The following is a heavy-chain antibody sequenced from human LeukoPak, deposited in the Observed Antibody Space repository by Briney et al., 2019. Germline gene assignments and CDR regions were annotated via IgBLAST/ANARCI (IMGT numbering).Heavy chain of an antibody. CDR1: GFTFSDYY. CDR2: ISSSGSTI. D-gene: IGHD3-3*01. J-gene: IGHJ5*02. CDR3: ARDSRSYYDFWSGLNWFDP. Sequence: GGSQRLSCAASGFTFSDYYMSWIRQAPGKGLEWVSYISSSGSTIYYADSVKGRFTISRDNAKNSLYLQMNSLRAEDTAVYYCARDSRSYYDFWSGLNWFDPWGQGTLVTVSS. V-gene: IGHV3-11*01.